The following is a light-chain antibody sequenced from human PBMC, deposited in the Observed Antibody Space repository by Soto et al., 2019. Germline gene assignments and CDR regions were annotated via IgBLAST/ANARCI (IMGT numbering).Light chain of an antibody. J-gene: IGKJ1*01. Sequence: EIVLTPSPGTLHLSPGERATLSCRASQSVSSSYLAWYQQKPGQAPRLLIYGASSRATGIPDRFSGSGSGTDFTLTISRLEPEDFAVYYCQQYGRSPRTFGQGTKVEIK. CDR2: GAS. CDR3: QQYGRSPRT. V-gene: IGKV3-20*01. CDR1: QSVSSSY.